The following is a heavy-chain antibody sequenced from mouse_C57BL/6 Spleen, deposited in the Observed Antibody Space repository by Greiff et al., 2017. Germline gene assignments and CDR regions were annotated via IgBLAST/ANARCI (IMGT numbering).Heavy chain of an antibody. D-gene: IGHD2-5*01. Sequence: QVQLQQPGAELVKPGASVKMSCKASGYTFISYWITWVKQRPGQGLEWIGDIYPGSGSTNYNEKFKSKATLTVDTSSSTAYMQLSSLTSEDSAVYYCARSYYSNYSYYFDYWGQGTTLTVSS. J-gene: IGHJ2*01. CDR3: ARSYYSNYSYYFDY. CDR1: GYTFISYW. V-gene: IGHV1-55*01. CDR2: IYPGSGST.